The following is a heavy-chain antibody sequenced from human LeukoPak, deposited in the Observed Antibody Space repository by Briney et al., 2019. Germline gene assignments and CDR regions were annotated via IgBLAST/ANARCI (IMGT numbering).Heavy chain of an antibody. V-gene: IGHV1-69*13. CDR2: ISPIFGTA. J-gene: IGHJ4*02. CDR1: GGTFRSFA. Sequence: SVKVYCKASGGTFRSFAISCLRQAPGQWLELMGGISPIFGTANYAQKFQGRVTITADESTSTAYMELSSLRSEDTAVYYCATGPTNPYCTNGVCYYFDYWGQGTLVTVSS. CDR3: ATGPTNPYCTNGVCYYFDY. D-gene: IGHD2-8*01.